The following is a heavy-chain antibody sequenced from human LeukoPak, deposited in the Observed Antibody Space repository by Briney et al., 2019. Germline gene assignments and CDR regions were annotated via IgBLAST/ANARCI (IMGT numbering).Heavy chain of an antibody. Sequence: GSLRLSCAASGFTFSSYGMHWVRQAPGKGLEWVAVIWYDGSNKYYADSVKGRFTISRDNSKNTLYLQMNSLRAEDTAVYYCARQIRDCSGVNCYKWFDPWGQGTLVTVSS. V-gene: IGHV3-33*01. D-gene: IGHD2-15*01. CDR2: IWYDGSNK. J-gene: IGHJ5*02. CDR3: ARQIRDCSGVNCYKWFDP. CDR1: GFTFSSYG.